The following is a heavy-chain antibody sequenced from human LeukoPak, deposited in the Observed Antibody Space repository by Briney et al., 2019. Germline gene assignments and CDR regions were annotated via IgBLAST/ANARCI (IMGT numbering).Heavy chain of an antibody. CDR2: IYYSGST. Sequence: TSETLSLTCTVSGGSISSYYWSWIRQPPGKGLEWIGYIYYSGSTNYNPSLKSRVTISVDTSKNQFSLKLSSVTAADTAVYYCASGASGIAVAGVSYLQHWGQGTLVTVSS. CDR3: ASGASGIAVAGVSYLQH. V-gene: IGHV4-59*01. CDR1: GGSISSYY. D-gene: IGHD6-19*01. J-gene: IGHJ1*01.